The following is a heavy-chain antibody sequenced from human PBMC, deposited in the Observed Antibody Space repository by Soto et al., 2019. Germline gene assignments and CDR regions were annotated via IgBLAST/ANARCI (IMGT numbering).Heavy chain of an antibody. CDR2: ISSSASYI. D-gene: IGHD5-18*01. J-gene: IGHJ5*02. CDR1: GFTFSSYT. V-gene: IGHV3-21*01. CDR3: ARDVETSMDGLNYFDP. Sequence: EQLVESGGGLVKPGGSLRLSCAASGFTFSSYTMNWVRQAPGKGLEWVSSISSSASYIHYADSVKGRFTISRDNAKNSLFLQMDSLRAEDTAVYYCARDVETSMDGLNYFDPWGQGTLVTVSS.